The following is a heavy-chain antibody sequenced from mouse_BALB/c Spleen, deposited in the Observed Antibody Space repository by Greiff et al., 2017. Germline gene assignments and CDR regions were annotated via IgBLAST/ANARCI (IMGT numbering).Heavy chain of an antibody. D-gene: IGHD2-1*01. V-gene: IGHV5-6-4*01. Sequence: EVKLVESGGGLVKPGGSLKLSCAASGFTFSSYTMSWVRQTPEKRLEWVATISSGGSYTYYPDSVKGRFTISRDNAKNTLYLQMSSLKSEDTAMYYCTRDWGGNYYFDYWGQGTTLTVSS. CDR2: ISSGGSYT. J-gene: IGHJ2*01. CDR1: GFTFSSYT. CDR3: TRDWGGNYYFDY.